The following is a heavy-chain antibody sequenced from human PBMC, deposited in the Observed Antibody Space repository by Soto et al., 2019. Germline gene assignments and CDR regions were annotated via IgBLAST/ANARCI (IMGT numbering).Heavy chain of an antibody. CDR2: MNPNSGNT. D-gene: IGHD3-16*02. V-gene: IGHV1-8*01. CDR1: GYTFTSYD. J-gene: IGHJ5*02. Sequence: QVQLVQSGAEVKKPGASVKVSCKASGYTFTSYDINWVRQATGQGLEWMGWMNPNSGNTGSAQKFQGRVTMTRNTSISTAYMELSSLRSEATAVYYCARGREDYDYIWGSYRDNWFDPWGQGTLVTVSS. CDR3: ARGREDYDYIWGSYRDNWFDP.